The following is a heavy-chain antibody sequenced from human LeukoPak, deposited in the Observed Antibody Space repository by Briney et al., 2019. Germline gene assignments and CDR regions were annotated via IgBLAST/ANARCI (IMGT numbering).Heavy chain of an antibody. J-gene: IGHJ3*02. CDR2: IYYSGST. CDR3: ASRMVRGVIDAFDI. V-gene: IGHV4-39*07. D-gene: IGHD3-10*01. CDR1: GGSISSSSYY. Sequence: SETLSLTCTVSGGSISSSSYYWGWIRQPPGKGLEWIGSIYYSGSTYYNPSLKSRVTISVDTSKNQFSLKLSSVTAADTAVYYCASRMVRGVIDAFDIWGQGTMVTVSS.